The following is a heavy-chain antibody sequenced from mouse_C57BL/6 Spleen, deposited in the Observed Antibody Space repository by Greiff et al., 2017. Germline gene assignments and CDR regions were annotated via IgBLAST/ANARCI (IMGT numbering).Heavy chain of an antibody. D-gene: IGHD6-5*01. CDR3: TTLMRFDY. Sequence: EVKLQESGAELVRPGASVKLSCTASGFNIKDDYMHWVKQRPEQGLEWIGWIDPENGDTEYASKCQGKATITADTSSNTAYLQLSSLTSEDTAVYYCTTLMRFDYWGQGTTLTVSS. V-gene: IGHV14-4*01. CDR1: GFNIKDDY. J-gene: IGHJ2*01. CDR2: IDPENGDT.